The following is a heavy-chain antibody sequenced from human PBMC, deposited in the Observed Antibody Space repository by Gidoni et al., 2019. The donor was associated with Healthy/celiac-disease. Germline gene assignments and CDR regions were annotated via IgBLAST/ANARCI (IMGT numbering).Heavy chain of an antibody. CDR3: ARDLLYYDSSGDDDY. D-gene: IGHD3-22*01. CDR1: GFTFSSYS. CDR2: ISSSSSTI. V-gene: IGHV3-48*02. Sequence: EVKLVESGGGLVQPGGSLRLSCAASGFTFSSYSMNWVRQAPGKGLEWVSYISSSSSTIYYADSVKGRFTISRDNAKNSLYLQMNSLRDEDTAVYYCARDLLYYDSSGDDDYWGQGTLVNVSS. J-gene: IGHJ4*02.